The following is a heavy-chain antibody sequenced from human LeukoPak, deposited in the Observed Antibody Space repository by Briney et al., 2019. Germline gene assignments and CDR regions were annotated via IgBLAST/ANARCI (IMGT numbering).Heavy chain of an antibody. CDR2: IYTSGST. V-gene: IGHV4-4*09. CDR3: ARLEGYYDSPDSWYFDL. J-gene: IGHJ2*01. Sequence: SETLSLTCTVSGGSISSYYWNWIRQPPGKGLEWIGYIYTSGSTNYNPSLKSRVTISVDTSNNPSSLKLSPVTAADTAVYYCARLEGYYDSPDSWYFDLWGRGTLVTVSS. D-gene: IGHD3-22*01. CDR1: GGSISSYY.